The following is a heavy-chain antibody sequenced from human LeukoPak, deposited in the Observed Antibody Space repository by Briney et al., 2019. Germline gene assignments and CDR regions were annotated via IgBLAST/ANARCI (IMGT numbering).Heavy chain of an antibody. CDR2: ITASDTTK. CDR1: GLTFSSYN. Sequence: PGGSLRLSCAASGLTFSSYNMNWVRQAPGKGPEWVAYITASDTTKYYADSVKGRFTISRDNAKKSLFLQMNSLRAEDTAVYYCAAASAFSSSWRSWGQGTVVNVSS. CDR3: AAASAFSSSWRS. V-gene: IGHV3-48*01. D-gene: IGHD6-13*01. J-gene: IGHJ5*02.